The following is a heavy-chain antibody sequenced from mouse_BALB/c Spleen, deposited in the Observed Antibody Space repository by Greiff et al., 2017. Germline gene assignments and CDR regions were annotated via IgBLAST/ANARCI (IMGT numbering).Heavy chain of an antibody. CDR3: ARGGTGPWFAY. D-gene: IGHD3-3*01. Sequence: QVQLQQSGAELVRPGASVTLSCKASGYTFTSYWMQWVKQRPGQGLEWIGAIYPGDGDTRYTQKFKGKATLTADKSSSTAYMQLSSLASEDSAVYYCARGGTGPWFAYWGQGTLVTVSA. J-gene: IGHJ3*01. V-gene: IGHV1-87*01. CDR1: GYTFTSYW. CDR2: IYPGDGDT.